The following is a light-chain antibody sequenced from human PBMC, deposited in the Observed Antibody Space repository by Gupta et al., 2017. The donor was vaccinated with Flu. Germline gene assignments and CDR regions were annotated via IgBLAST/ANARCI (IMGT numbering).Light chain of an antibody. Sequence: QAVLPQPSSLSASPGASASLTCTLRSGINVGTYRIYWYQQKPGSPPQYLLRYKSDSDKQQGSGVPSRFSGSKDVSANAGILLISGLQSEDEADYYCMIWHSSAWVFGGGTKLTVL. CDR2: YKSDSDK. V-gene: IGLV5-45*03. CDR1: SGINVGTYR. CDR3: MIWHSSAWV. J-gene: IGLJ3*02.